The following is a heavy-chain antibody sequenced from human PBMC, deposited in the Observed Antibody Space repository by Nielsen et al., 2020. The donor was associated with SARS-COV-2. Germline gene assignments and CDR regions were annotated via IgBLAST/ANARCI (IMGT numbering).Heavy chain of an antibody. CDR3: ARDWDDSSSWYYYGMDV. CDR2: ISYDGSNK. CDR1: GFTFSSYA. Sequence: GESLKISCAASGFTFSSYAMHWVRQAPGKGLEWVAVISYDGSNKYYADSVKGRFTISRDNSKNTLYLQMNSLRAEDTAVYYCARDWDDSSSWYYYGMDVWGQGTTVTVSS. D-gene: IGHD6-13*01. V-gene: IGHV3-30-3*01. J-gene: IGHJ6*02.